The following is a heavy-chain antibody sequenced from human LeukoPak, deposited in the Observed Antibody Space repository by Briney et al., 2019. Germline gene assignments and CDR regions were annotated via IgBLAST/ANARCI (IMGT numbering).Heavy chain of an antibody. CDR2: VHLDGRT. V-gene: IGHV4-4*02. Sequence: SETLSLTCGVSGGSVINTNWWTWVRPPPGKGLEWSGEVHLDGRTNYNPSLERRLTMSVAVSENQVSLKLTSVTAADTAVYYCAREGGFYRPLDYSGQGTLVTVSS. CDR1: GGSVINTNW. CDR3: AREGGFYRPLDY. D-gene: IGHD3-3*01. J-gene: IGHJ4*02.